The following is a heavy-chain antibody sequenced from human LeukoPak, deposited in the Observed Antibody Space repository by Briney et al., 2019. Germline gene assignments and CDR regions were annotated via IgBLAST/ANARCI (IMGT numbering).Heavy chain of an antibody. CDR3: ARQLKLIPAATLDY. CDR1: GASVSSNNYY. CDR2: IYDGGSA. V-gene: IGHV4-39*01. J-gene: IGHJ4*02. D-gene: IGHD2-2*01. Sequence: SETLSLTCTVSGASVSSNNYYWVWIRQPPGKELEWIASIYDGGSAYYNPSLNSRVTISVDTSENHFSLKLRSVTAADTAIYFCARQLKLIPAATLDYWGQGTLVTVSS.